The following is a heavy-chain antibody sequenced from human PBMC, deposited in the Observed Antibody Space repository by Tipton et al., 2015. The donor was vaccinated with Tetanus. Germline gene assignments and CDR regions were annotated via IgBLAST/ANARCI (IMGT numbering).Heavy chain of an antibody. CDR3: ARDRIRCSSTSCYGFFDY. V-gene: IGHV3-7*05. J-gene: IGHJ4*02. CDR1: GFTFSSYW. D-gene: IGHD2-2*01. CDR2: IKQDGSEK. Sequence: SLRLSCAASGFTFSSYWMSWVRQAPGKGLEWVANIKQDGSEKYYVDSVKGRFTISRDNAKNSLYLQMNSLRAEDTAVYYCARDRIRCSSTSCYGFFDYWGQGTLVTVSS.